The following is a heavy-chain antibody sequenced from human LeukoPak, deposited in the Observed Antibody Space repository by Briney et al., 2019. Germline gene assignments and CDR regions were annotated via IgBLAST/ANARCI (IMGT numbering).Heavy chain of an antibody. CDR3: ARDLRRNARIAAAGALGY. J-gene: IGHJ4*02. D-gene: IGHD6-13*01. V-gene: IGHV1-3*01. CDR2: INAGNGNT. Sequence: ASVKVSCKASGYTFTSYAMHWVRQAPGQRLEWMGWINAGNGNTKYSQKFQGRVTITRDTSASTAYMELSSLRSEDTAVYYCARDLRRNARIAAAGALGYWGQGTLVTVSS. CDR1: GYTFTSYA.